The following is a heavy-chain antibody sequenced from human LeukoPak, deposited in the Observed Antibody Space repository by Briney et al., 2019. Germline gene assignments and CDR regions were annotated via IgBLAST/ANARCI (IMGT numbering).Heavy chain of an antibody. CDR2: IYLGVST. CDR3: ARWALKGYYADV. D-gene: IGHD2-2*01. J-gene: IGHJ6*04. CDR1: GDSLGTYY. Sequence: PSETLSLTCTISGDSLGTYYWTWIRQPPGKGLEWIGYIYLGVSTNYNPSLKSRVILSVDTSKNQFSLRLTSLTAADTATYYCARWALKGYYADVWGTGTTVIVSS. V-gene: IGHV4-4*09.